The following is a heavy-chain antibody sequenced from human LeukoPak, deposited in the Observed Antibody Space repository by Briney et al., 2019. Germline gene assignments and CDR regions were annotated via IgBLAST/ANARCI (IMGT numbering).Heavy chain of an antibody. CDR2: INHSGST. D-gene: IGHD3-10*01. Sequence: SETLSLTCAVYGGSFSGYYWSWIRQPPGKGLEWLGDINHSGSTRYNPSLKRRVTISVDTSKNQFSLKLSSVTAADRAVYYCARRVGRYFGERAYYYNYMDVWDKGTTVTVSS. CDR1: GGSFSGYY. J-gene: IGHJ6*03. CDR3: ARRVGRYFGERAYYYNYMDV. V-gene: IGHV4-34*01.